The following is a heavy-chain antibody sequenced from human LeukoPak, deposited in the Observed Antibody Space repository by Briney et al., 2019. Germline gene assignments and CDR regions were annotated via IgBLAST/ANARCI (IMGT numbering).Heavy chain of an antibody. D-gene: IGHD3-10*01. J-gene: IGHJ4*02. CDR1: GFTFSSYA. CDR2: ISGSGGST. Sequence: GGSLRLSCAASGFTFSSYAMSWVRQAPGKGLEWVLAISGSGGSTYYADSVKGRFTISRDNSKNTLYLQMNSLRAEDTAVYYCAKDRLWFEELSASLVWGQGTLVTVSS. CDR3: AKDRLWFEELSASLV. V-gene: IGHV3-23*01.